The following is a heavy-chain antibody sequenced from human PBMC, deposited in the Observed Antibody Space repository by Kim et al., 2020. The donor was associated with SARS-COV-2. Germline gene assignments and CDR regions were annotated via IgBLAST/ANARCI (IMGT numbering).Heavy chain of an antibody. CDR3: VRVGYESGCSRICMDV. V-gene: IGHV3-74*01. CDR2: INSGGSST. J-gene: IGHJ6*02. CDR1: GFTFSSYR. Sequence: GGSLRLSCAASGFTFSSYRMHWVRQAPEKGLVWVSRINSGGSSTSYADSVKGRFTISRDNAKNTLYLQMNSLRAEDTAVYYCVRVGYESGCSRICMDVGGQGTTVTVSS. D-gene: IGHD3-22*01.